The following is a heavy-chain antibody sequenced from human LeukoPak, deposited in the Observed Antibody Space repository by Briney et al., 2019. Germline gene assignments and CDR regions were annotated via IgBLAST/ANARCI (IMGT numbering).Heavy chain of an antibody. CDR3: ARVLAASGWHLFDY. D-gene: IGHD6-13*01. J-gene: IGHJ4*02. Sequence: SETLSLTCTVSGGSINTYYWSWVRQPPGMGLEWIGYIYYSGYTNYNPSLKSRVTISVDTSKNQLSLKLKSVTAADTAVYYCARVLAASGWHLFDYWGQGTLVTVSS. CDR1: GGSINTYY. V-gene: IGHV4-59*01. CDR2: IYYSGYT.